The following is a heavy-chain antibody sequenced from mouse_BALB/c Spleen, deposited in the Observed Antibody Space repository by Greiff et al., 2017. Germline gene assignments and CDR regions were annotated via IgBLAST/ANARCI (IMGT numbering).Heavy chain of an antibody. V-gene: IGHV5-6-4*01. Sequence: EVKLVESGGGLVKPGGSLKLSCAASGFTFSSYTMSWVRQTPEKRLEWVATISSGGSYTYYPDSVKGRFTISRDNAKNTLYLQMSSLKSEDTAMYYYTRDPYDGSSPFAYWGQGTLVTVSA. CDR2: ISSGGSYT. CDR3: TRDPYDGSSPFAY. D-gene: IGHD1-1*01. J-gene: IGHJ3*01. CDR1: GFTFSSYT.